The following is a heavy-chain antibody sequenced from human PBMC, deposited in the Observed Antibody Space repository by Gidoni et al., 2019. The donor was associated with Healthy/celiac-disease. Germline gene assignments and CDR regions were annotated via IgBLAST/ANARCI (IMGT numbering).Heavy chain of an antibody. D-gene: IGHD6-13*01. V-gene: IGHV3-21*01. CDR1: GFTFSSYS. Sequence: EVQLVESGRDRVKPGGSLILSCADSGFTFSSYSMNWVRQAPGKGVEWFSSISSSSSYIYYADSVKGRFTISRDNAKNSLYLQMNSLRAEDTAVYYCARGKGSSWYGWNYWGQGTLVTVSS. CDR3: ARGKGSSWYGWNY. J-gene: IGHJ4*02. CDR2: ISSSSSYI.